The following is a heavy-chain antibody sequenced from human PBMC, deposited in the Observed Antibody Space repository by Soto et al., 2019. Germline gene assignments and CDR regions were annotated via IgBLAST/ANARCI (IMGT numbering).Heavy chain of an antibody. CDR1: GFTFSSYA. D-gene: IGHD4-17*01. V-gene: IGHV3-30-3*01. J-gene: IGHJ4*02. Sequence: QVQLVESGGGVVQPGRSLRLSCAASGFTFSSYAMHWVRQAPGKGLEWVAIISYAGSNKFYADSVKGRFTISRDNSKNTLYLQMNSLRAEDTAVYYCARDPQYGDRGYFDYWGQGTLVTVSS. CDR3: ARDPQYGDRGYFDY. CDR2: ISYAGSNK.